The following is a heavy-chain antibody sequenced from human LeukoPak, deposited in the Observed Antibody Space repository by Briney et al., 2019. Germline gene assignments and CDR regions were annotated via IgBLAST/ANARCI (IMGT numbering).Heavy chain of an antibody. CDR2: IYSGGST. V-gene: IGHV3-53*01. J-gene: IGHJ4*02. D-gene: IGHD3-10*01. Sequence: GGSLRLSCAASGFTVSSNYMSWVRQAPGKGLEWVSVIYSGGSTYYADSVKGRFTISRDNSKNTLYLQMNSLRAEDTAVYYCARIGGAGLLWFGDPFDYWGQGTLVTVSS. CDR1: GFTVSSNY. CDR3: ARIGGAGLLWFGDPFDY.